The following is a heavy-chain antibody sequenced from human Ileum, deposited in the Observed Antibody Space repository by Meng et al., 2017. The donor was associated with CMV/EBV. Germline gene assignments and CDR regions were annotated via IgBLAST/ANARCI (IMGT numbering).Heavy chain of an antibody. CDR2: INVGTANQ. CDR3: ARGGTSGVWFGEAAY. V-gene: IGHV1-46*01. CDR1: GYSFTTYY. Sequence: ASVMDSCKASGYSFTTYYSYWGRQAPGRGREGMGVINVGTANQVYAQKFRGRVTMTRDTSTRKVYMELSRLTSEDTTVYYCARGGTSGVWFGEAAYWGQGTLVTVSS. J-gene: IGHJ4*02. D-gene: IGHD3-10*01.